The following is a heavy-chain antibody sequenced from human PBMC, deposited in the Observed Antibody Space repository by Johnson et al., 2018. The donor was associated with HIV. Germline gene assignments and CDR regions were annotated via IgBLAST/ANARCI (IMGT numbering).Heavy chain of an antibody. CDR1: GFTFSSYG. V-gene: IGHV3-30*14. D-gene: IGHD2-15*01. CDR3: ARDRLGAARPNAFDI. Sequence: QVQLVESGGGVVQSGRSLRLSCAASGFTFSSYGMHWVRQAPAKGLEWVAVISYDGSDKDYADSVKGRFTISRDNSKNTLYLQMGSLRAEDTAIYYCARDRLGAARPNAFDIWGQGTMVTVSS. J-gene: IGHJ3*02. CDR2: ISYDGSDK.